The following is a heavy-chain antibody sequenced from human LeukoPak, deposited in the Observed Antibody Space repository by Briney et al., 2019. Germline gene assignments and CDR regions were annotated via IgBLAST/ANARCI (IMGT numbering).Heavy chain of an antibody. CDR1: GFTFSFYG. CDR2: IQYDGSFK. J-gene: IGHJ3*02. Sequence: PGGSLRLSCATSGFTFSFYGMHWVRQAPGKGLEWVAFIQYDGSFKFYADSVKGRFTISRDNSKSTLYLQMNSLRAEDTAVYYCAREPGYYDFWSGYSPAFDIWGQGTMVTVSS. D-gene: IGHD3-3*01. V-gene: IGHV3-30*02. CDR3: AREPGYYDFWSGYSPAFDI.